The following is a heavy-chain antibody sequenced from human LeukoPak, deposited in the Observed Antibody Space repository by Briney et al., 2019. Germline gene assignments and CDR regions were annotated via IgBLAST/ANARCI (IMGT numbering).Heavy chain of an antibody. CDR1: GGSISSSSYY. D-gene: IGHD2-15*01. J-gene: IGHJ4*02. CDR3: ARGEYCSGGSCYGY. CDR2: IYYSGST. Sequence: SETLSLTCTVSGGSISSSSYYWGWIRQPPGKGLEWIGSIYYSGSTYYNPSLKSRVTISVDRSKNQFSLKLSSVTAADTAVYYCARGEYCSGGSCYGYWGQGTLVTVSS. V-gene: IGHV4-39*07.